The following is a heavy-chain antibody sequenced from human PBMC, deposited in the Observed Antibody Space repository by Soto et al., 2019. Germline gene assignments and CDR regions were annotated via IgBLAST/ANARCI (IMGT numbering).Heavy chain of an antibody. D-gene: IGHD5-12*01. J-gene: IGHJ4*02. CDR2: INHSGST. V-gene: IGHV4-34*01. CDR1: GGSFSGYY. CDR3: ARGGDSVYDYAFYY. Sequence: SETLSLTCAVYGGSFSGYYWSWIRQPPGKGLEWIGEINHSGSTNYNPSLKSRVTISVDTSKNQFPLKLSSVTAADPAVYYCARGGDSVYDYAFYYWGQGTLVTDSS.